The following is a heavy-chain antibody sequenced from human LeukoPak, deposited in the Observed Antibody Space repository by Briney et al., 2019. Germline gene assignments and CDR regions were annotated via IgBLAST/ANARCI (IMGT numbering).Heavy chain of an antibody. CDR3: ARDSDCSSTSCPSDFDY. D-gene: IGHD2-2*01. J-gene: IGHJ4*02. V-gene: IGHV1-18*01. CDR1: GYTFTSYG. CDR2: ISAYNGNT. Sequence: ASVKVSCKASGYTFTSYGISWVRQAPGQGLEWMGWISAYNGNTNHAQKLQGRVTMTTDTSTSTAYMELRSLRSDDTAVYYCARDSDCSSTSCPSDFDYWGQGTLVTVSS.